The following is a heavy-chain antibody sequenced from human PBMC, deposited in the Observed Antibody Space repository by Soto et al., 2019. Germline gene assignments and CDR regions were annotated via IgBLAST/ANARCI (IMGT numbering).Heavy chain of an antibody. J-gene: IGHJ4*02. CDR2: IYHSGST. CDR1: GSSISSRNW. CDR3: ARVAVAGTRVDY. Sequence: LRETLSLTCAVSGSSISSRNWCSWFRQPPGKGLEWIGEIYHSGSTNYNPSLKSRVTISVDKSKNQFSLKLSSVTAADTAVYYCARVAVAGTRVDYWGQGTLVTVS. D-gene: IGHD6-19*01. V-gene: IGHV4-4*02.